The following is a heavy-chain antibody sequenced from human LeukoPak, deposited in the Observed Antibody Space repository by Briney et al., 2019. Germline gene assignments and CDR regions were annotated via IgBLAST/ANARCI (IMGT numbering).Heavy chain of an antibody. CDR3: ARDFHSYGMDV. CDR2: ISSSSSYI. J-gene: IGHJ6*02. V-gene: IGHV3-21*01. CDR1: GFTFSSYS. Sequence: GGSLRLSCAASGFTFSSYSMNWVRHAPGKGLEWVSSISSSSSYIYYADSVKGRFTISRDNAKNSLYLQMNSLRAEDTAVYYCARDFHSYGMDVWGQGTTVTVSS.